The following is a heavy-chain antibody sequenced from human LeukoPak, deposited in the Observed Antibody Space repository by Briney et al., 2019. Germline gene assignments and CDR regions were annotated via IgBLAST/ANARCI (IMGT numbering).Heavy chain of an antibody. J-gene: IGHJ4*02. D-gene: IGHD3-22*01. Sequence: GASVKVSCKASGGTFSSYAISWVRQAPGQGLEWMGRIIPILGIANYAQKLQGRVTITADKSTSTAYMELSSLRSEDTAVYYCARGGYYYDSSGFYFDYWGQGTLVTVSS. V-gene: IGHV1-69*04. CDR2: IIPILGIA. CDR3: ARGGYYYDSSGFYFDY. CDR1: GGTFSSYA.